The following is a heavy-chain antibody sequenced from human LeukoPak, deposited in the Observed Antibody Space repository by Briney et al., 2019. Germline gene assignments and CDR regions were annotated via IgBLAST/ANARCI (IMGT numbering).Heavy chain of an antibody. V-gene: IGHV3-48*01. J-gene: IGHJ5*02. Sequence: PGGFLRLSCAASGFIFRQYSMNWVRQAPGKGLEWVSHIRSSSETFYADSVKGRFTISRDNARNSLYLQMNNLRGEDTAIYYCARDAGNSGYGCNLWGQGTLVTVSS. CDR2: IRSSSET. CDR3: ARDAGNSGYGCNL. CDR1: GFIFRQYS. D-gene: IGHD5-12*01.